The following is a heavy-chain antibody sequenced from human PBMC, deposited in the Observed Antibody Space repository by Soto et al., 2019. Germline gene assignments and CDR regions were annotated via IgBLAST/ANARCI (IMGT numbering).Heavy chain of an antibody. D-gene: IGHD4-4*01. CDR2: IGYDGNKR. CDR1: RFIFRNFA. J-gene: IGHJ3*02. V-gene: IGHV3-33*01. Sequence: QVMLVESGGGVVQPGTSVRLSCTASRFIFRNFAMHWVRQAPGKGLEWLSFIGYDGNKRYYADSVKGRFTIHRDNSKNTVYLEMTSLTVADTAVYFCARGLGVREASNSDDPVDIWGQGTRVTVSS. CDR3: ARGLGVREASNSDDPVDI.